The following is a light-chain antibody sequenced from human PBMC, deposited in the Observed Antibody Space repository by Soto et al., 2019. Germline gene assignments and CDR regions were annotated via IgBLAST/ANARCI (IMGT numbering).Light chain of an antibody. Sequence: DIPMTQSPSSLSASVGDRVTITCRASQGFSNYLAWYQQKPGKVPKLLISAASTLQSGVPSRFSGSGSGTDFTLTISSLQPEDVATYYCQKYNSAPHTFGPGTKVDIK. V-gene: IGKV1-27*01. CDR3: QKYNSAPHT. CDR1: QGFSNY. CDR2: AAS. J-gene: IGKJ3*01.